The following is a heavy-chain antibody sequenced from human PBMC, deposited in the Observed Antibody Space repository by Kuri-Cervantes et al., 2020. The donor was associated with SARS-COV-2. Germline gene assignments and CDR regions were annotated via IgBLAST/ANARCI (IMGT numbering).Heavy chain of an antibody. CDR1: GYTFTSYD. CDR2: MNPNSGNT. J-gene: IGHJ4*02. V-gene: IGHV1-8*02. CDR3: ATGVAHQPEY. Sequence: ASVKVSCKASGYTFTSYDINWVRQATGQGLEWMGWMNPNSGNTGYAQKFQGRVTMTEDTSTDTAYMELSSLRSEDTAVYYCATGVAHQPEYWGQGTLVTVSS.